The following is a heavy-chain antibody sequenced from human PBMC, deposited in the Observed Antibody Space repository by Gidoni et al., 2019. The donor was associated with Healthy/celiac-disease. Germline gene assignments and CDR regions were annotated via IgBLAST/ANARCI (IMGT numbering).Heavy chain of an antibody. J-gene: IGHJ6*02. V-gene: IGHV3-33*01. CDR3: ARLDRRIFGYYGMDV. CDR2: IWYDGSNK. D-gene: IGHD3-3*01. Sequence: QVQLVESGGGVVQPGRSLRLACAASGVTFSSYGMHGVRQAPGKGREWVAVIWYDGSNKYDADSVKGRFTSSRDNSKNTLYLQMNSLRAEDTAVYYCARLDRRIFGYYGMDVWGQGTTVTVSS. CDR1: GVTFSSYG.